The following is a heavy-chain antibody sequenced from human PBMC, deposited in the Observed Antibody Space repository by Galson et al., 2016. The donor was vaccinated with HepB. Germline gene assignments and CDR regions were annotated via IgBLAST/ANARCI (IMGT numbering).Heavy chain of an antibody. CDR1: GYTFPNYG. Sequence: SVKVSCKASGYTFPNYGTTWVRQAPGQGLEWMGWITPYNGYTNYAQKLQGRVTLTTDTSTSTAYMELRSLRSDDTAVYYCARDDPQVYYYAMDVWGQGTTVTVSS. J-gene: IGHJ6*02. CDR2: ITPYNGYT. V-gene: IGHV1-18*01. CDR3: ARDDPQVYYYAMDV.